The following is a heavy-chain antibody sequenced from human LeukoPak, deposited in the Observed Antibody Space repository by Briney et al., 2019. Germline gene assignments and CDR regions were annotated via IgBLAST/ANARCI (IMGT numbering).Heavy chain of an antibody. CDR2: TYYRSKWYN. Sequence: SQTLSLTCAISGDSVSSNSAAWNWIRQSPSRGLEWLGRTYYRSKWYNDYAVSVKSRITINPDTSKNQFSLQLNSVTAADAAVYYCARDTRSYDTSGYYYFDYWGQGALVTVSS. J-gene: IGHJ4*02. CDR1: GDSVSSNSAA. CDR3: ARDTRSYDTSGYYYFDY. D-gene: IGHD3-22*01. V-gene: IGHV6-1*01.